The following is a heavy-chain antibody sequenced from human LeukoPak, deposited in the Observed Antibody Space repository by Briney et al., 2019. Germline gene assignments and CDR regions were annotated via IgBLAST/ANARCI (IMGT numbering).Heavy chain of an antibody. D-gene: IGHD6-13*01. V-gene: IGHV4-34*01. CDR1: GGSFSGYY. CDR2: INHSGST. CDR3: ARFYGAGRAAAVSDY. J-gene: IGHJ4*02. Sequence: SETLSLTCAVYGGSFSGYYWSWIRQPPGKGLEWIGEINHSGSTNYNPSLKSRVTISVDTSKNQFSLKLSSVTAADTAVYYCARFYGAGRAAAVSDYWGQGTLVTVSS.